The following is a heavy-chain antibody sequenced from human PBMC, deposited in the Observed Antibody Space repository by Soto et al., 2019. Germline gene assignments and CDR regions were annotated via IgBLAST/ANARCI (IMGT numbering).Heavy chain of an antibody. CDR3: ATVLSAAFDI. CDR2: ISGGTGTT. J-gene: IGHJ3*02. V-gene: IGHV3-23*01. CDR1: GITFSDYC. Sequence: GGSLRLSCAVSGITFSDYCINWVRQAPGKGLEWVSGISGGTGTTHYADSVKGRFTISRDNSKNTVYLQMNSLRAEDTALYYCATVLSAAFDIWGQGTMVTVSS.